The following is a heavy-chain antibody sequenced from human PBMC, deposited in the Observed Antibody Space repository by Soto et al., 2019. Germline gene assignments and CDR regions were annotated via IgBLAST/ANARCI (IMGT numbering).Heavy chain of an antibody. V-gene: IGHV1-2*02. CDR1: VYAFTGYY. D-gene: IGHD3-22*01. Sequence: XSLKVSCKDSVYAFTGYYMHWLRQAPGQGLEWMGWINPNSGGTKYAQKFQGRVTMTNDTSISTAYMELSRLGSDDTAVYYCARGDFDSSANYYAGWFDPWGQGTLVTVSS. J-gene: IGHJ5*02. CDR3: ARGDFDSSANYYAGWFDP. CDR2: INPNSGGT.